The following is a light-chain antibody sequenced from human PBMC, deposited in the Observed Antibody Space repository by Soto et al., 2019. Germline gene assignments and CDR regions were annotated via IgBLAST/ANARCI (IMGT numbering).Light chain of an antibody. CDR2: DXS. J-gene: IGKJ4*01. CDR1: QTISSW. V-gene: IGKV1-5*01. Sequence: EIQITQSPSTLFGSVGDRVTIRXRASQTISSWLGWYQQNQGKAPKLXXADXSSLERGGPSRFSGSGSGTEFTLTISSRQPDDFATYYCQQDNKPPRTFGRGTKVDIK. CDR3: QQDNKPPRT.